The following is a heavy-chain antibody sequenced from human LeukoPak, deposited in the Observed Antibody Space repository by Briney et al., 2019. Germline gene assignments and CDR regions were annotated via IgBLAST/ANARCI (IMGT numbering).Heavy chain of an antibody. J-gene: IGHJ3*01. D-gene: IGHD3-9*01. V-gene: IGHV4-4*07. Sequence: ASETLSLTCTVSGGSISSYYWSWIRQPAGKGLEWIGRIYSSGSANYNPSLKSRLAMSVDTSKNQFSLRLSSATAADTALYFCARNVLRYFDWGLDVLDFWGQGIMVTVSS. CDR3: ARNVLRYFDWGLDVLDF. CDR1: GGSISSYY. CDR2: IYSSGSA.